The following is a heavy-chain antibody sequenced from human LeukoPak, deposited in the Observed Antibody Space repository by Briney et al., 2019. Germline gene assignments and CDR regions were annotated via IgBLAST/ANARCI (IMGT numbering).Heavy chain of an antibody. J-gene: IGHJ5*02. CDR3: ARLTIFGVLTINWFDP. V-gene: IGHV4-39*07. D-gene: IGHD3-3*01. Sequence: ETLCLTCTVYGGSIRSSIDYWGWIRQPQRKGLEWLGSILYTGNTHYHPSFRSRATLSVDTSKKQVSLKLTSVTAADTAMYYCARLTIFGVLTINWFDPWGQGTLVTVSS. CDR1: GGSIRSSIDY. CDR2: ILYTGNT.